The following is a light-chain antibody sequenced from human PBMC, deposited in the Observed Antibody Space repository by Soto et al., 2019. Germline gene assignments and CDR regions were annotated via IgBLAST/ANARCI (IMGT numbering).Light chain of an antibody. CDR3: ISYTSSSTFV. CDR2: DVS. Sequence: QSALTQPASVSGSPGQSITISCTGTSSDVGGYNYVSWYQQHPGKAPELMIYDVSNRPSGVSNRFSGSKSGNTASLTISGLQAEDEADYYCISYTSSSTFVFGTGTQVTVL. CDR1: SSDVGGYNY. V-gene: IGLV2-14*01. J-gene: IGLJ1*01.